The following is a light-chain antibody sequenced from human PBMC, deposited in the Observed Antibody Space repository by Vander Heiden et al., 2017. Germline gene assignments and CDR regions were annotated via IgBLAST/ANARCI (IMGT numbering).Light chain of an antibody. Sequence: SSELTQDPAVSVALGQTVRITCQGDSLRSYYASWYQQKPGHAPVLIIYGKNSRPSGIPDGVSGSISGNTASLTITGAQAEDEADYYCNSRDSSGNHHVVFGGGTKLTVL. CDR3: NSRDSSGNHHVV. J-gene: IGLJ2*01. CDR1: SLRSYY. V-gene: IGLV3-19*01. CDR2: GKN.